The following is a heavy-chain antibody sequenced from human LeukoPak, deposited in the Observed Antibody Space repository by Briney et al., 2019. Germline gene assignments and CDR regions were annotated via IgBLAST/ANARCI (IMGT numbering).Heavy chain of an antibody. CDR1: GFTFSSYS. CDR2: ISSSSSYI. Sequence: PGGSLRLSCAASGFTFSSYSMNWVRQAPGKGLEWVSSISSSSSYIYYADSVKGRFTTSRDNAKNSLYLQMNSLRAEDTAVYYCASAYSGSYFFAFDIWGQGTMVTVSS. V-gene: IGHV3-21*01. D-gene: IGHD1-26*01. J-gene: IGHJ3*02. CDR3: ASAYSGSYFFAFDI.